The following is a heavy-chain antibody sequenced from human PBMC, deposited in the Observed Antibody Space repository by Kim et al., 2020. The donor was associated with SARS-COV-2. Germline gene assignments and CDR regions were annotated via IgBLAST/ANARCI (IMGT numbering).Heavy chain of an antibody. CDR1: GGSFSGYY. CDR3: ARGRGDYGSGSYYKRGDWFDP. V-gene: IGHV4-34*01. CDR2: INHSGST. Sequence: SETLSLTCAVYGGSFSGYYWSWIRQPPGKGLEWIGEINHSGSTNYNPSLKSRVTISVDTSKNQFSLKLSSVTAADTALYYCARGRGDYGSGSYYKRGDWFDPWGQGTLVTVSS. D-gene: IGHD3-10*01. J-gene: IGHJ5*02.